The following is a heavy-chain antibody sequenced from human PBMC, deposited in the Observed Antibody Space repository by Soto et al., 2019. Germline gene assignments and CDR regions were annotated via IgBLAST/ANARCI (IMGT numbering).Heavy chain of an antibody. Sequence: PGESLKISCEASGYSFSNYWIGWVRQMPGRGLEWMGLFYPGDSDTRYSPSFEGQVTISADRSITTAYLQWTSLRASDSAMYYCARGGYSYGSFYFDSWGQGTLVTVS. D-gene: IGHD5-12*01. V-gene: IGHV5-51*01. J-gene: IGHJ4*02. CDR1: GYSFSNYW. CDR2: FYPGDSDT. CDR3: ARGGYSYGSFYFDS.